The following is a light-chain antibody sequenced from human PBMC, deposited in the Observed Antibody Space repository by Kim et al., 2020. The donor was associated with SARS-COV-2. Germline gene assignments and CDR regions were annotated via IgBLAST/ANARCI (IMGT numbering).Light chain of an antibody. V-gene: IGLV2-8*01. J-gene: IGLJ1*01. CDR2: EVN. CDR3: TSYAGSNNLDV. Sequence: QSVTLSCTGTSSDIAAYKYVSWYQQHPGKAPKLMIYEVNRRPSGVPDRFSGSKSGNTASLTVSGLQAEDEADYYCTSYAGSNNLDVFGTGTKVTVL. CDR1: SSDIAAYKY.